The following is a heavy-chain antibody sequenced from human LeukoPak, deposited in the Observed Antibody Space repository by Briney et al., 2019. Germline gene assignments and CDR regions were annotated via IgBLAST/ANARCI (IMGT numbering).Heavy chain of an antibody. V-gene: IGHV3-11*01. CDR1: GFTFSDYY. Sequence: GGSLRLSCAASGFTFSDYYSSWIRKAPGKGLEWVSYISSSGSTIYYADSVKGRFTISRDNAKNSLYLQMNSRRDEETAVYYCARAGDYVWGSYWIGRVDYWGQGTLVTVSS. CDR2: ISSSGSTI. CDR3: ARAGDYVWGSYWIGRVDY. J-gene: IGHJ4*02. D-gene: IGHD3-16*01.